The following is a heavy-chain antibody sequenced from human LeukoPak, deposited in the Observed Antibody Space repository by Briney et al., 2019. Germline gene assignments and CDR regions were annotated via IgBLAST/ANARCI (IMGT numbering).Heavy chain of an antibody. CDR3: ARAPPSGQLWSPPNY. J-gene: IGHJ4*02. Sequence: GASVKVSCKASGYTFTSYYMHWVRQAPGQGLEWMGIINPSGGSTSYAQKFQGRVTMTRDTSTSTVYMELSSLRSEDTAAYYCARAPPSGQLWSPPNYWGQGTLVTVSS. CDR1: GYTFTSYY. V-gene: IGHV1-46*03. CDR2: INPSGGST. D-gene: IGHD5-18*01.